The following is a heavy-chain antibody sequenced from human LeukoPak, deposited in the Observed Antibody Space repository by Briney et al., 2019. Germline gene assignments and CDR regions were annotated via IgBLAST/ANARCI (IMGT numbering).Heavy chain of an antibody. CDR3: ARDSSSWREYYFDY. J-gene: IGHJ4*02. CDR2: ISGSGGGT. D-gene: IGHD6-13*01. V-gene: IGHV3-23*01. CDR1: GFTFSSYA. Sequence: GGSLRLSCAASGFTFSSYAMSWVRQAPGKGLEWVSAISGSGGGTYYADSVKGRVTLSRDNAKNSLYLQMNSLRAEDTAVYYCARDSSSWREYYFDYWGQGTLVTVSS.